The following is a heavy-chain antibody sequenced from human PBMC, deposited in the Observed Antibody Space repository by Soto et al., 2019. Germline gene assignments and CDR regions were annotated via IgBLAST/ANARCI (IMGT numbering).Heavy chain of an antibody. D-gene: IGHD1-1*01. V-gene: IGHV3-23*01. CDR3: ANIFNWKYFDY. CDR1: GFTFSSYA. Sequence: EVQLLESGGGLVQPGGSLRLSCAASGFTFSSYALSWVRQAPGKGLEWVSAISGSGGSTYYADSVKGRFTISRDNSQNTLYLQMNSPRAEDTAVYYCANIFNWKYFDYWGQGTLVTVSS. J-gene: IGHJ4*02. CDR2: ISGSGGST.